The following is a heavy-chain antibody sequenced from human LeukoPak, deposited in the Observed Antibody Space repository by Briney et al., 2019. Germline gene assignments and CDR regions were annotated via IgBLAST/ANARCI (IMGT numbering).Heavy chain of an antibody. CDR3: ARDSGYGTYDD. D-gene: IGHD6-25*01. J-gene: IGHJ4*02. CDR2: IKEDGSVT. V-gene: IGHV3-7*01. Sequence: PGGSLRLSCAAASGSSFSASWMKWVRQAPGKGLEWVASIKEDGSVTRYVDSVKGRFTISRDNAKNPLFLQMNGLRAEDTAVYYCARDSGYGTYDDWGQGTLVTVS. CDR1: GSSFSASW.